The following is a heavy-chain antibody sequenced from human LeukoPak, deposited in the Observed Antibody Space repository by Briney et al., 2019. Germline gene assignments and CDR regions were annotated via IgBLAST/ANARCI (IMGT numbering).Heavy chain of an antibody. CDR1: GYTFSSYD. D-gene: IGHD3-10*01. Sequence: ASVKVSCKASGYTFSSYDINWVRQATGQRLEWMGRMNPNSGNTNYAQKFQGRVTMTRSTSTSTAYLELSSLRSDDTAVYYCARGGWVNDDSGALFGMDVWGQGTTVTVSS. CDR3: ARGGWVNDDSGALFGMDV. V-gene: IGHV1-8*02. J-gene: IGHJ6*02. CDR2: MNPNSGNT.